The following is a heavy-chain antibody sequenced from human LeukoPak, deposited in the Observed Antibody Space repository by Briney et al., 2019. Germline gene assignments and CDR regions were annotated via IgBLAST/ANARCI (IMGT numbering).Heavy chain of an antibody. V-gene: IGHV4-4*07. CDR3: ARAGGVKTAALDLDY. Sequence: SETLSLTCTVSGGSISSYYWSWIRQPAGKGLEWIGRIFTSGSTNYNPSLKSRVTMSVDTSKNQFSLKLTSVTTADTAVYYCARAGGVKTAALDLDYWGQGTLVTVSS. CDR1: GGSISSYY. J-gene: IGHJ4*02. D-gene: IGHD6-25*01. CDR2: IFTSGST.